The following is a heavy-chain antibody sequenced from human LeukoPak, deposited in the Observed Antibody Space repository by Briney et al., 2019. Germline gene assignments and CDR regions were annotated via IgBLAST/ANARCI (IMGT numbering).Heavy chain of an antibody. Sequence: PGGSLRLSCAASGFTLSSYKMNWVRQAPGKGLEWVSYISDSPTTIYYADSVKGRFTISRDNAKNSLYLQMNSLRAEDTAIYYCTRHFFSEWGQGTLVTVSS. D-gene: IGHD3-3*02. J-gene: IGHJ4*02. CDR1: GFTLSSYK. CDR3: TRHFFSE. V-gene: IGHV3-48*03. CDR2: ISDSPTTI.